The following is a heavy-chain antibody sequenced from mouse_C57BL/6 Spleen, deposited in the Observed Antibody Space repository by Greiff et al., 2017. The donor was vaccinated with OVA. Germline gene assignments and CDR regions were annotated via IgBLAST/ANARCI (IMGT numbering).Heavy chain of an antibody. CDR1: GFTFSSYA. D-gene: IGHD2-4*01. CDR3: ARDRGYYDYGWDFDV. CDR2: ISDGGSYT. V-gene: IGHV5-4*03. Sequence: EVKLVESGGGLVKPGGSLKLSCAASGFTFSSYAMSWVRQTPEKRLEWVATISDGGSYTYYPDNVKGRFTIARDNAKNNLYLQMSHLKSEDTAMYYGARDRGYYDYGWDFDVWGTGTTVTVSS. J-gene: IGHJ1*03.